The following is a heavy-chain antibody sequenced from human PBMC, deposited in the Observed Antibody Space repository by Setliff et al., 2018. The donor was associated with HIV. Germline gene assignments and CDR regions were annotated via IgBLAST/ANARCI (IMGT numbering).Heavy chain of an antibody. CDR1: GHTFSNSD. CDR3: ARAKAVGGVIITGGLDV. CDR2: MNPKSGVS. Sequence: ASVKVSCKASGHTFSNSDIHWVRRATGQGLEWMGWMNPKSGVSGSALKFHDRVTMTRDTSTLTLYMELSSLTSEDTAVYYCARAKAVGGVIITGGLDVWGQGTTVTVSS. D-gene: IGHD3-16*02. J-gene: IGHJ6*02. V-gene: IGHV1-8*01.